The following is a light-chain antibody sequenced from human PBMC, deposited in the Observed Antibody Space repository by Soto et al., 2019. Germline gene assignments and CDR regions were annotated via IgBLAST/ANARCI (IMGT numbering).Light chain of an antibody. CDR2: EVS. Sequence: QSVLTQPPSASGSPGQSVTISCTGTSSDIGGYNYVSWYQQHPGKAPKLIIYEVSKRPSGVPDRFSGSKSGNTASLTVSGLQAEDEADYYCNSYAGSNNLFGGGTKLTVL. CDR1: SSDIGGYNY. J-gene: IGLJ2*01. CDR3: NSYAGSNNL. V-gene: IGLV2-8*01.